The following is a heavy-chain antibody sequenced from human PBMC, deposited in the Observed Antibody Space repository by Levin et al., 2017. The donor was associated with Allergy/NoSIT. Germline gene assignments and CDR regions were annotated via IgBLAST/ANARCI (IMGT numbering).Heavy chain of an antibody. CDR2: IYYSGST. J-gene: IGHJ4*02. V-gene: IGHV4-59*01. CDR1: GGSISSYY. D-gene: IGHD3-10*01. CDR3: ARENYYGSGSYDRFDY. Sequence: SETLSLTCTVSGGSISSYYWSWIRQPPGKGLEWIGYIYYSGSTNYNPSLKSRVTISVDTSKNQFSLKLSSVTAADTAVYYCARENYYGSGSYDRFDYWGQGTLVTVSS.